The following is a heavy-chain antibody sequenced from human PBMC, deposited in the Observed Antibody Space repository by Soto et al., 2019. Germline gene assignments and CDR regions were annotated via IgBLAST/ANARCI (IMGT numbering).Heavy chain of an antibody. D-gene: IGHD4-17*01. CDR2: ISYHGSDK. CDR1: GFTFSNYG. CDR3: AKDHVTTTVTTVGY. J-gene: IGHJ4*02. Sequence: QVQLVESGGGVVQPGRSLRLSCAASGFTFSNYGMHWVRQAPGKGLEWVAVISYHGSDKYYADSVKGRFTISRDNSKNTLYLQMDSLRAEGTAVYYCAKDHVTTTVTTVGYWGQGTLVTVSS. V-gene: IGHV3-30*18.